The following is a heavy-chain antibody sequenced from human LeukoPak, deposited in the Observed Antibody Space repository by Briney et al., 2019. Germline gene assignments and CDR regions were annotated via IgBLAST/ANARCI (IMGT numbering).Heavy chain of an antibody. CDR3: ARVEPDDYGDYGKIDY. CDR2: IYYSGST. CDR1: VGSISSGGYY. V-gene: IGHV4-31*03. J-gene: IGHJ4*02. D-gene: IGHD4-17*01. Sequence: SETLSLTCTVAVGSISSGGYYWNWLRQHPGKGLEWIGYIYYSGSTYYNPSLKSRITISVDTSKNQFSLRLSSVTAADTAVYYCARVEPDDYGDYGKIDYWGQGTLVTVSS.